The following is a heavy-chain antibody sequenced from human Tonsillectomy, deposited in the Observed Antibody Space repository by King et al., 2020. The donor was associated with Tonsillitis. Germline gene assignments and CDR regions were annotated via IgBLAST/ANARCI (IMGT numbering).Heavy chain of an antibody. D-gene: IGHD5-12*01. CDR3: ARRSGNSGYHERGDFDH. CDR1: GYNFPNYW. J-gene: IGHJ4*02. Sequence: DVQLVESGAEVKKPGESLKISCKGSGYNFPNYWIGWVRQMPGKGLEWMGIIYPGDSETRYSPSFRGQVTISVDKSISSAYLQWSSLKASDTAMYYCARRSGNSGYHERGDFDHWGQGTPVTVSS. CDR2: IYPGDSET. V-gene: IGHV5-51*03.